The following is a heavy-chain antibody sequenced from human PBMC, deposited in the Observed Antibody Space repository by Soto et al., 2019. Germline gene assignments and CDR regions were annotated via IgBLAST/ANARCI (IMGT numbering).Heavy chain of an antibody. Sequence: GGSLRLSCAASGFTFSSYAMHWVRQAPGKGLEWVAVISYDGSNKYYADSVKGRFTISRDNSKNTLYLQMNSLRAEDTAVYYCARDRPWRITIFGSRPNGMDVWGQGTTVTVSS. V-gene: IGHV3-30-3*01. CDR3: ARDRPWRITIFGSRPNGMDV. CDR1: GFTFSSYA. J-gene: IGHJ6*02. CDR2: ISYDGSNK. D-gene: IGHD3-3*01.